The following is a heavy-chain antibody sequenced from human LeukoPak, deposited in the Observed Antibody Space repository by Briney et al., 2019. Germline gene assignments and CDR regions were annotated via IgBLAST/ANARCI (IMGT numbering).Heavy chain of an antibody. CDR2: IYPGDSDT. Sequence: GESLKISFKGSGYSFTSYWIGWVRQMPGKGLEWMGIIYPGDSDTRYSPSFQGQVTISADKSISTAYLQWSSLKASDTAMYYCARVDYDSSGYYPLFDYWGQGTLVTVSS. D-gene: IGHD3-22*01. CDR3: ARVDYDSSGYYPLFDY. CDR1: GYSFTSYW. V-gene: IGHV5-51*01. J-gene: IGHJ4*02.